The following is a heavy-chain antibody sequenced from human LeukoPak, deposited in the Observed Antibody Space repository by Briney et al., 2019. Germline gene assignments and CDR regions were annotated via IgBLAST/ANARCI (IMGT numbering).Heavy chain of an antibody. Sequence: GGSLRLSCAASGFTFSSYAMNWVRQAPGKGLEWVAVISSDGSNKYYADSVKGRFIISRDNSKNTLYLQMNSLRAEDTAVYYCARDGSGWGGGFDYWGQGSLVTVSS. CDR2: ISSDGSNK. D-gene: IGHD6-19*01. V-gene: IGHV3-30*14. CDR1: GFTFSSYA. CDR3: ARDGSGWGGGFDY. J-gene: IGHJ4*02.